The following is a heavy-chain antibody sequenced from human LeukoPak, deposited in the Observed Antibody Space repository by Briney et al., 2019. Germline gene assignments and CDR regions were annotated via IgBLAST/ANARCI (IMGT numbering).Heavy chain of an antibody. V-gene: IGHV3-23*01. CDR3: AKGNRYSYYYGMDV. D-gene: IGHD2-15*01. CDR1: GFTFSSYA. Sequence: GGSLRLSCAASGFTFSSYAMSWVRQAPGKGLEWVSAISGSGGSTYYADSVKGRFTISRDNSKNTLYLQMNSLRAEDTAVYYCAKGNRYSYYYGMDVWGQGTTVTVSS. CDR2: ISGSGGST. J-gene: IGHJ6*02.